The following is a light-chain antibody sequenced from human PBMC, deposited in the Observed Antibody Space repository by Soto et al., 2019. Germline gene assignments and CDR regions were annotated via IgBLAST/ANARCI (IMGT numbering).Light chain of an antibody. J-gene: IGKJ1*01. V-gene: IGKV3-20*01. CDR3: QFYGDPPKT. CDR1: QSVSSNF. CDR2: DAS. Sequence: EIGLTQSACTLSLSPGERGTLSWWASQSVSSNFLAWYQQKPGQAPRLLIFDASTRATGIPDRFTGRGYGTDFNLTISRLETEDFAVYYCQFYGDPPKTFGQGTKVDIK.